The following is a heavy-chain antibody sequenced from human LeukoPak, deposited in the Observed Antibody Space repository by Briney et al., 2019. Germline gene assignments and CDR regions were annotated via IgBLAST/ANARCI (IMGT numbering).Heavy chain of an antibody. J-gene: IGHJ4*02. D-gene: IGHD6-13*01. Sequence: PSETLSLTCTVPGGSISSYYWSWIRQPPGKGLEWIGYIYYSGSTNYNPSLKSRVTISVDTSKNQFSLKLSSVTAADTAVYYCARDPSIAAADWGQGTLVTVSS. CDR1: GGSISSYY. CDR3: ARDPSIAAAD. CDR2: IYYSGST. V-gene: IGHV4-59*12.